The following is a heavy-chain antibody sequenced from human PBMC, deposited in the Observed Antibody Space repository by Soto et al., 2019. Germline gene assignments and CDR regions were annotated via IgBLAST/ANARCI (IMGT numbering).Heavy chain of an antibody. D-gene: IGHD3-16*01. CDR2: INPYNGNT. V-gene: IGHV1-18*01. J-gene: IGHJ4*02. Sequence: QVQLVQSGAEVKKPGSSVKVSCKASGYTVTSYGISWVRQAPGQGLEWMGWINPYNGNTNYAQKLQGRVTMTTDTSTNTAYMERRSLRSDDTAVYSCARDWFGIDYWGQGTLVIVSS. CDR1: GYTVTSYG. CDR3: ARDWFGIDY.